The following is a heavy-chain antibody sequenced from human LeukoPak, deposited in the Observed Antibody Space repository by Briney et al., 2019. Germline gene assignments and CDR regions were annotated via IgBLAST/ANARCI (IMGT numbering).Heavy chain of an antibody. CDR1: GYTFTSYA. CDR3: ARLLGLRRTFDY. D-gene: IGHD3-16*01. CDR2: INAGNGNT. V-gene: IGHV1-3*01. Sequence: ASVKVSCKASGYTFTSYAMHWVRQAPGQRLEWMGWINAGNGNTKYSQKFQGRVTITRDTSASTAYMELSSLRSKDTAVYYCARLLGLRRTFDYWGQGTLVTVSS. J-gene: IGHJ4*02.